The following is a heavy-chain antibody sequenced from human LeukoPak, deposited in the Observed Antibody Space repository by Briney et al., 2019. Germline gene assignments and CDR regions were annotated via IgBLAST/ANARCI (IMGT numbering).Heavy chain of an antibody. CDR3: ARDLRLGDSSGYYYSAAFDI. CDR1: GGSFSGYY. Sequence: PSETLSLTCAVYGGSFSGYYWSWIRQPPGKGLEWIGEINHSGSTNYNPSLKSRVTISVDTSKNQFSLKLSSVTAAATAVYYCARDLRLGDSSGYYYSAAFDIWGQGTMVTVSS. D-gene: IGHD3-22*01. CDR2: INHSGST. V-gene: IGHV4-34*01. J-gene: IGHJ3*02.